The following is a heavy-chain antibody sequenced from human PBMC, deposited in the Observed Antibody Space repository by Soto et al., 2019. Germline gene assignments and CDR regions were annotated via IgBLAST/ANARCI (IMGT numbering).Heavy chain of an antibody. Sequence: QVQLVQSGAVVKKPGSSVEVSCKASGGTFNGYGISWVRQAPGQGLEWMGGTVPVFDTSKYAPRFQGRVTITADKSTSIAYMELSSVRSEDTAIYFCARGVSNSGAYYTGPSAYDLWGQGTLVIVSS. CDR3: ARGVSNSGAYYTGPSAYDL. CDR2: TVPVFDTS. J-gene: IGHJ3*01. D-gene: IGHD3-10*01. V-gene: IGHV1-69*06. CDR1: GGTFNGYG.